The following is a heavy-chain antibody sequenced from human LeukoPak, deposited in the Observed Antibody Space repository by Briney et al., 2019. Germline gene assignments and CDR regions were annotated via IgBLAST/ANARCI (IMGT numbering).Heavy chain of an antibody. D-gene: IGHD6-13*01. Sequence: GASVKVSCKASGYTFTSYGISWVRQAPGQGLEWMGRIIPILGIANYAQKFQGRVTITADKSTSTAYMELSSLRSEDTAVYYCARDWVAAAGTFDYWGQGTLVTVSS. CDR1: GYTFTSYG. V-gene: IGHV1-69*04. CDR3: ARDWVAAAGTFDY. CDR2: IIPILGIA. J-gene: IGHJ4*02.